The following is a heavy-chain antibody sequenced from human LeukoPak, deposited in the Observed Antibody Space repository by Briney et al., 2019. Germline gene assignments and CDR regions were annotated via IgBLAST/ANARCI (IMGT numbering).Heavy chain of an antibody. CDR3: TKGMATITY. CDR2: IKSKTDGGTI. V-gene: IGHV3-15*01. D-gene: IGHD5-24*01. Sequence: GGSLRLSCAASGFTFNSYGMSWVRQAPGKGLEWVGRIKSKTDGGTIDYAAPVNGRFTISRDDSKNTLYLQTNSLKTEDTAVYYCTKGMATITYWGQGTLVTVSS. CDR1: GFTFNSYG. J-gene: IGHJ4*02.